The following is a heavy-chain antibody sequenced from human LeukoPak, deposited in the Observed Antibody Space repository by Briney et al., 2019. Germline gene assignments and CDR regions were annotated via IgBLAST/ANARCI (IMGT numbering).Heavy chain of an antibody. CDR2: MNPYNGDR. D-gene: IGHD4-17*01. Sequence: ASVKVSCKTSGYTFTTYHINWVRQATGQGLEWLGWMNPYNGDRGYAQKFQGRLSITSDTSISTAYMELSSRKSDVTAVYFCARTTSLTASGYDCWGQGTLVTVSS. V-gene: IGHV1-8*03. CDR1: GYTFTTYH. CDR3: ARTTSLTASGYDC. J-gene: IGHJ4*02.